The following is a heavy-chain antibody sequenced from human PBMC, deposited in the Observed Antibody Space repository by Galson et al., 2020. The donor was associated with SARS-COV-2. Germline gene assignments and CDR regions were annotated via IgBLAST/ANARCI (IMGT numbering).Heavy chain of an antibody. V-gene: IGHV1-2*02. J-gene: IGHJ4*02. Sequence: ASVKVSCTTSGYTFADYDIHWVRQAPGQGLEWMGWINPKSGSTKYAQKFQDRITMARDTSINTAYMQLSRLKFDDTAVYYCAKDRYDFWSGNFGVTPHYFDYWGQGTLITVSA. D-gene: IGHD3-3*01. CDR3: AKDRYDFWSGNFGVTPHYFDY. CDR1: GYTFADYD. CDR2: INPKSGST.